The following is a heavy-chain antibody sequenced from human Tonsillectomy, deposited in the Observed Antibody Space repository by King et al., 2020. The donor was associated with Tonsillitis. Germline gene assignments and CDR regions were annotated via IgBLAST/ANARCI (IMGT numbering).Heavy chain of an antibody. J-gene: IGHJ6*02. CDR2: IWYDGSNK. V-gene: IGHV3-33*01. CDR1: GFTFSSYG. Sequence: QLVQSGGGVVQPGRSLRLSCAASGFTFSSYGRHWVRQAPGKGLEWVAVIWYDGSNKYYADSVKGRFTISRDNSKNTLYLQMNSLGAEGTAVYYCARERWMVRGATVYYYYYGMDVWGQGTTVTVSS. D-gene: IGHD3-10*01. CDR3: ARERWMVRGATVYYYYYGMDV.